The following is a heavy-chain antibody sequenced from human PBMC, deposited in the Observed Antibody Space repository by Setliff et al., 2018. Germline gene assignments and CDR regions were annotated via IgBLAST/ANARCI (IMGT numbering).Heavy chain of an antibody. V-gene: IGHV3-74*01. CDR3: VRVKAEAYRDDFYLYMDV. J-gene: IGHJ6*03. Sequence: GGSLRLSCAASGFTLSSYWMYWVRQAPGEGLVWVSRMNSDGSSEGYADSVKGRFTISRDNAKNTLYLQMNSLRAEDTAVYYCVRVKAEAYRDDFYLYMDVWGKGTTVTVSS. CDR1: GFTLSSYW. D-gene: IGHD6-19*01. CDR2: MNSDGSSE.